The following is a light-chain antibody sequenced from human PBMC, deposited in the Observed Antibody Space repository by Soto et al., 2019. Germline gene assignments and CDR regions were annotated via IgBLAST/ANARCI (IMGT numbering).Light chain of an antibody. CDR2: GAS. Sequence: AIQMTQSPSSLSASVGDRVTITCRASQGIRNDLGWYQHKPGKAPKLLIYGASSLQTGVPSRFSGSGGGTDFTLTISSLQPEDFATYYCLQDYNFPLTFGQGTKVEI. CDR3: LQDYNFPLT. CDR1: QGIRND. V-gene: IGKV1-6*01. J-gene: IGKJ1*01.